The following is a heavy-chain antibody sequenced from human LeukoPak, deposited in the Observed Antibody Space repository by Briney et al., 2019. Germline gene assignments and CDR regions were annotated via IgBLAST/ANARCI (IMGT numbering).Heavy chain of an antibody. CDR1: GGSFSGYY. CDR3: ARAGRYNYLQNDAFDI. J-gene: IGHJ3*02. D-gene: IGHD5-18*01. CDR2: IYYTGNT. V-gene: IGHV4-34*01. Sequence: SETLSLTCAVYGGSFSGYYWSWIRQPPGKGLEWIGEIYYTGNTNYNPSLKSRVTISVDKSNNQFSLNLSSVAAADTAVYYCARAGRYNYLQNDAFDIWGQGTMVTVSS.